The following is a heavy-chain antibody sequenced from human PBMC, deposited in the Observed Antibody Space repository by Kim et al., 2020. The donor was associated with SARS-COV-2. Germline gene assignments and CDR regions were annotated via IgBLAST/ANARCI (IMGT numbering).Heavy chain of an antibody. Sequence: GGSLRLSCAASGFTFSSYGMHWVRQAPGKGLEWVAVIWYDGSNKYYADSVKGRFTISRDNSKNTLYLQMNSLRAEDTAVYYCARVPTQHLGYCSGGSCPDAFDIWGQGTMVTVSS. CDR2: IWYDGSNK. V-gene: IGHV3-33*01. CDR1: GFTFSSYG. J-gene: IGHJ3*02. CDR3: ARVPTQHLGYCSGGSCPDAFDI. D-gene: IGHD2-15*01.